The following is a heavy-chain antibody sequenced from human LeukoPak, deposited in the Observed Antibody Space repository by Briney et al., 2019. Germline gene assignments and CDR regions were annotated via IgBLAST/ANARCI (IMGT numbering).Heavy chain of an antibody. V-gene: IGHV4-39*07. CDR3: ARDQLTRNFDY. Sequence: SETLSLTCTVSGGSVSSGSYYWSWIRQPPGKRLEWIGEINHSGSTNYNPSLKSRVTISVDTSKNQFSLKLSSVTAADTAVYYCARDQLTRNFDYWGQGTLVTVSS. CDR1: GGSVSSGSYY. J-gene: IGHJ4*02. D-gene: IGHD5-24*01. CDR2: INHSGST.